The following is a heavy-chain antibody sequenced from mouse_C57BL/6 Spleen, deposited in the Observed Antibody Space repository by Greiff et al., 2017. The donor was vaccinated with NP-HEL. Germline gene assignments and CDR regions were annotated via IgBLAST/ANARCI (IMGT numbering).Heavy chain of an antibody. J-gene: IGHJ2*01. CDR3: AREEITTVVVPFDY. D-gene: IGHD1-1*01. Sequence: VQLQQSGAELAKPGASVKLSCKASGYTFTSYWMHWVKQRPGQGLEWIGYINPSSGYTKYNQKFKDKATLTAAKSSSTAYMQLSSLTYEDSAVYYCAREEITTVVVPFDYWGQGTTLTVSS. CDR1: GYTFTSYW. V-gene: IGHV1-7*01. CDR2: INPSSGYT.